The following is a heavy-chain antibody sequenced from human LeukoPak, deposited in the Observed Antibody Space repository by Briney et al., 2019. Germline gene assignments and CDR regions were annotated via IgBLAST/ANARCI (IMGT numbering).Heavy chain of an antibody. CDR2: ISSSSSYI. D-gene: IGHD6-19*01. Sequence: GGSLRLSCAASGFTFSSYSMNWVRQAPGKGLEWVSSISSSSSYIYYADSVKGRFTISRDNAKNSLYLQMNSLRAEDTAVYYCARARSGWLYDAFDIWAQGTMVTVSS. J-gene: IGHJ3*02. V-gene: IGHV3-21*01. CDR3: ARARSGWLYDAFDI. CDR1: GFTFSSYS.